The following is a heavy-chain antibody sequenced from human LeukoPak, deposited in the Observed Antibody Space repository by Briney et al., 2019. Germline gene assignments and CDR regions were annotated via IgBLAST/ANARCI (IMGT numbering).Heavy chain of an antibody. CDR3: AREVAHSGTSLDY. CDR2: ISSSSSYI. Sequence: GGSLRLSCAASGFTFSSYSMNWVRQAPGKGLEWVSSISSSSSYIYYADSVKGQFTIPRDNAKNSLYLQMNSLRAEDTAVYYCAREVAHSGTSLDYWGQGTLVTVSS. V-gene: IGHV3-21*01. CDR1: GFTFSSYS. D-gene: IGHD2-2*01. J-gene: IGHJ4*02.